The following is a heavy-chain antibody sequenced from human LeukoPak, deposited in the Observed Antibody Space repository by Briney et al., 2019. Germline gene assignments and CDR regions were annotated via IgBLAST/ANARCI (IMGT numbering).Heavy chain of an antibody. J-gene: IGHJ4*02. D-gene: IGHD1-26*01. CDR1: GYTFSGYY. V-gene: IGHV1-2*02. Sequence: ASVKVSCKASGYTFSGYYMHWVRQAPGQGLESMGWINSNSGARNYAPKFQGRVTFSRDNSISTACMELSSLRSDDTAIYYCARGRGGATTGFDHWGQGTLVTVS. CDR3: ARGRGGATTGFDH. CDR2: INSNSGAR.